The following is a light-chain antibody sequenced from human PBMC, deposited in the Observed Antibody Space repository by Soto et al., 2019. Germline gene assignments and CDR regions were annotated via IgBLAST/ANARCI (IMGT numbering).Light chain of an antibody. J-gene: IGLJ1*01. CDR1: STDVGGYNY. V-gene: IGLV2-14*01. Sequence: QSALTQPASVSGSPGQSITISCTGTSTDVGGYNYVSWYQQHPGKAPKLLISDVSNRPSGVSFRFSGSKSGNTASLTISGLQADDEADYYCKSYSGGPTLYLFGTGTKLTVL. CDR2: DVS. CDR3: KSYSGGPTLYL.